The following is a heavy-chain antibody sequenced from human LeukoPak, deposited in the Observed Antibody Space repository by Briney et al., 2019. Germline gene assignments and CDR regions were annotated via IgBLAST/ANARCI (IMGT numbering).Heavy chain of an antibody. CDR1: GYTFTGYY. D-gene: IGHD1-26*01. V-gene: IGHV1-2*06. CDR2: INPNSGGT. CDR3: ARDHSGSRDAFDI. Sequence: ASVKVSCKASGYTFTGYYMHWVRQAPGQGLEWMGRINPNSGGTNYAQKFQGRVTMTRDTSISTAYMELSRLTSDDTAVYYCARDHSGSRDAFDIWGQGTMVT. J-gene: IGHJ3*02.